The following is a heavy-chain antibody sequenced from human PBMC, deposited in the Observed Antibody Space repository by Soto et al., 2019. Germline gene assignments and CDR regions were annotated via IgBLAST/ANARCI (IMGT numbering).Heavy chain of an antibody. CDR2: FYYTGSI. J-gene: IGHJ4*02. D-gene: IGHD3-22*01. CDR3: ARSMFYSDGSNYSPFDY. CDR1: GGSVSSGNYY. V-gene: IGHV4-61*01. Sequence: QVQLQESGPGLVKPSETLSLTCTVSGGSVSSGNYYWSWIRQPPGEGLEWIGYFYYTGSINYNPSLKSRVPISIDASKNQFSLRLSSVTAADTAVYYCARSMFYSDGSNYSPFDYWGQGTLVTVSS.